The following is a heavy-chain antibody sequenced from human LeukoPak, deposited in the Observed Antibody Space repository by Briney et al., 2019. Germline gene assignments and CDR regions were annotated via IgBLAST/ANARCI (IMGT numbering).Heavy chain of an antibody. V-gene: IGHV7-4-1*02. D-gene: IGHD6-6*01. Sequence: ASVKASCKASGYTFTSYAMNWVRQAPGQGLEWMGWINTNTGNPTYAQGFTGRFVFSLDTSVSTAYLQISSLKAEDTAVYYCATDEHIEYSSSSGDYWGQGTLVTVSS. CDR3: ATDEHIEYSSSSGDY. CDR2: INTNTGNP. J-gene: IGHJ4*02. CDR1: GYTFTSYA.